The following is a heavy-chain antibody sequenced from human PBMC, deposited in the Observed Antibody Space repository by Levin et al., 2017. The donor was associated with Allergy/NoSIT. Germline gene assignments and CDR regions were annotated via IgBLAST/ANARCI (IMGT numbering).Heavy chain of an antibody. CDR1: GFTFSPYW. CDR2: IKQDGSEK. J-gene: IGHJ6*02. V-gene: IGHV3-7*01. D-gene: IGHD3-9*01. Sequence: GGSLRLSCVASGFTFSPYWMTWVRQAPGKGLEWVASIKQDGSEKYYVDSVKGRFIISRDNAKNSLYLQMNSLRAEDTAVYYCARDRKHDILTGRRLAPNYYYYGLDLWGHGTTVTVSS. CDR3: ARDRKHDILTGRRLAPNYYYYGLDL.